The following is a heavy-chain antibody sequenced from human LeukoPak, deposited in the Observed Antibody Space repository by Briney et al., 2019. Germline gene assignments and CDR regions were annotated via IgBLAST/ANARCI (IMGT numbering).Heavy chain of an antibody. CDR3: ARRHAGSSRNY. CDR1: GFTFSNYW. D-gene: IGHD6-6*01. Sequence: GGSLRLSCAASGFTFSNYWMSWVRQAPGKGLEWVANIKQDGSDKYYVDSVKGRFTISRDNAKNSLYLQMNSLRAEDTAVYYCARRHAGSSRNYWGQGTLVTVSS. CDR2: IKQDGSDK. V-gene: IGHV3-7*01. J-gene: IGHJ4*02.